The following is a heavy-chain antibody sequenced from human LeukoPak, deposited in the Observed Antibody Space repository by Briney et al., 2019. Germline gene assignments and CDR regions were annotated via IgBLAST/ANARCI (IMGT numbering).Heavy chain of an antibody. J-gene: IGHJ4*02. CDR3: AKGSGVFDC. D-gene: IGHD3-10*01. CDR2: ISYDGTNK. V-gene: IGHV3-30*18. CDR1: GFTFSSYG. Sequence: PGGSLRLSCAASGFTFSSYGMHWVRQAPGKGLEWVAFISYDGTNKYYADFVKGRFIISRDNSKNTLYLQMNSLRAEDTAVYYCAKGSGVFDCWGQGPLVTVPS.